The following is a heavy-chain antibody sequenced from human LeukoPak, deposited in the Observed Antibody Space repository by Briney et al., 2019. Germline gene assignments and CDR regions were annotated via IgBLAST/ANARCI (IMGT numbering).Heavy chain of an antibody. CDR2: IYHSGST. J-gene: IGHJ5*02. CDR1: GGSISSGGYS. CDR3: ARAEYYYDSSTWFDP. V-gene: IGHV4-30-2*01. D-gene: IGHD3-22*01. Sequence: SETLSLTCAVSGGSISSGGYSWSWIRQPSGKGLEWIGYIYHSGSTYYNPSLKSRVTISVDRSKNQFSLKLSSVTAADTAVYYCARAEYYYDSSTWFDPWGQGTLVTVSS.